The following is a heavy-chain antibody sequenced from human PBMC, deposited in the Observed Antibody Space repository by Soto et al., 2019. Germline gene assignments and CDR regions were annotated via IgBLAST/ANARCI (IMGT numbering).Heavy chain of an antibody. J-gene: IGHJ2*01. CDR3: ARQVVGSPSRPDYWYFDL. V-gene: IGHV3-23*01. Sequence: EVQLLESGGDSVQPGGSVRLSCAGSGFTFINYAMNWVRQAPGKGLEWVSTISGGGDATFFADSVRDRFTFSRDNSKNTVTLQMNSLGVDDKAVYYCARQVVGSPSRPDYWYFDLWGRGTLVTVSS. CDR2: ISGGGDAT. D-gene: IGHD2-21*01. CDR1: GFTFINYA.